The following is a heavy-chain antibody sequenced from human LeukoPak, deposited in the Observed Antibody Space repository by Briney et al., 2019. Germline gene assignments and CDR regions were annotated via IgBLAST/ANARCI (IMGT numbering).Heavy chain of an antibody. Sequence: QPGGSLRLSCAASGFTFSSYWMHWVRPAPGKGLVWVSRINSDGSSTSYADSVKGRFTSSRDNAKNTLYLQMNSLRAEDTAVYYCARGFYYGSGSQDYWGQGTLVTVSS. D-gene: IGHD3-10*01. CDR1: GFTFSSYW. J-gene: IGHJ4*02. CDR2: INSDGSST. V-gene: IGHV3-74*01. CDR3: ARGFYYGSGSQDY.